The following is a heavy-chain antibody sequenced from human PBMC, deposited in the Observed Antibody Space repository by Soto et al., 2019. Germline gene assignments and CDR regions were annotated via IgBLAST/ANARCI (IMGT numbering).Heavy chain of an antibody. Sequence: SETLSLTCTVSGGSISSGGYYWSWIHQHPGKGLEWIGYIYYSGRTNYNPSLKSRVTISVDTSKNQFSLKLNSVTAADTAVYYCARVFSDSSSFFDPWGQGTLVTVSS. D-gene: IGHD6-13*01. CDR2: IYYSGRT. J-gene: IGHJ5*02. CDR1: GGSISSGGYY. CDR3: ARVFSDSSSFFDP. V-gene: IGHV4-31*03.